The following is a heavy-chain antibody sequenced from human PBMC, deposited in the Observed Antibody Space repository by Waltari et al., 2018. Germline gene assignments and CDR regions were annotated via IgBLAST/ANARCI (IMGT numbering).Heavy chain of an antibody. CDR3: ARDQEAGSGSYYNGWFDP. V-gene: IGHV1-69*01. CDR2: IITIFGTA. D-gene: IGHD3-10*01. Sequence: QVQLVQSGAEVKKPGSSVKVSCKASGGTFSSYAISWVRQAPGQGLEWMGGIITIFGTANYEQKFQGRVTITADESTSTAYMELSSLRSEDTAVYYCARDQEAGSGSYYNGWFDPWGQGTLVTVSS. CDR1: GGTFSSYA. J-gene: IGHJ5*02.